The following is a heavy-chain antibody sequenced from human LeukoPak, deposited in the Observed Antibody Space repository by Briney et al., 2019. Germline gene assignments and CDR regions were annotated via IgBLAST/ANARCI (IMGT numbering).Heavy chain of an antibody. CDR3: ARHFRGRSYGFVY. Sequence: SETLSLTCTVSGGSISSYYWSWIRQPPGKGLEWIGYIYYSGSTNYNPSLKSRVTISVDTSKNQFSLKLGSVTAADTAVYYCARHFRGRSYGFVYWGQGTLVTVSS. J-gene: IGHJ4*02. CDR1: GGSISSYY. V-gene: IGHV4-59*08. CDR2: IYYSGST. D-gene: IGHD5-18*01.